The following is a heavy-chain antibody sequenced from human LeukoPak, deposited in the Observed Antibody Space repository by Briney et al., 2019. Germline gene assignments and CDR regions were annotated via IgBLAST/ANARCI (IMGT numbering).Heavy chain of an antibody. J-gene: IGHJ4*02. Sequence: ASVKVSCKTSGYTFINYGIHWVRQAPGQGLEWMGWINPNSGGTNYAQKFQGRVTMTRDTSISTAYMELSRLRSDDTAVYYCARAPKRVGATPDYWGQGTLVTVSS. CDR3: ARAPKRVGATPDY. CDR1: GYTFINYG. V-gene: IGHV1-2*02. D-gene: IGHD1-26*01. CDR2: INPNSGGT.